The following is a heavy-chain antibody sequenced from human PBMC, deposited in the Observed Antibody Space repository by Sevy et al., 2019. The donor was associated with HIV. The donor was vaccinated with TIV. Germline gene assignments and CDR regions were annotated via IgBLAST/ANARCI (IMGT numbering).Heavy chain of an antibody. CDR3: AKVAYYDSGDYTSWFDP. V-gene: IGHV3-23*01. CDR1: GFTFSNYD. CDR2: ISGSGGRT. D-gene: IGHD3-22*01. J-gene: IGHJ5*02. Sequence: GGSLRLSCAASGFTFSNYDMTWVRQAPGKGLEWVSAISGSGGRTYYADSVKGRFTISRDNSKNTLYLQMHSLRAEDTAVYYCAKVAYYDSGDYTSWFDPWGQGTLVTVSS.